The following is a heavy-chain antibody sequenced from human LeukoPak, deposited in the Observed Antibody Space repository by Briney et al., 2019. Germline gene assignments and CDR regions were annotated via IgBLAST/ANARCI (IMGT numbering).Heavy chain of an antibody. D-gene: IGHD7-27*01. CDR3: AQGSWGDD. CDR1: GLTFSTDD. V-gene: IGHV3-23*01. J-gene: IGHJ4*02. CDR2: ITGGGDNT. Sequence: PGGSLRLSCAASGLTFSTDDMTWVRQAPGKGLEWVSTITGGGDNTYYADSVKGRFTISRDNSKNTVYLQMNSLRAEDTAVYYCAQGSWGDDWGQGTLVTVSS.